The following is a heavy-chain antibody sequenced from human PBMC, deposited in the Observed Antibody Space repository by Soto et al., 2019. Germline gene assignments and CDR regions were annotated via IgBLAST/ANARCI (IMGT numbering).Heavy chain of an antibody. CDR2: ISYDGSNK. D-gene: IGHD3-10*01. CDR3: AKARVLLWFGELLGDAFDI. CDR1: GFTFSSYG. J-gene: IGHJ3*02. Sequence: GGSLRLSCAASGFTFSSYGMQWVRQAPGKGLEWVAVISYDGSNKYYADSVKGRFTVSRDNSKNTLYLQMNSLRAEDTAVYYCAKARVLLWFGELLGDAFDIWGQGTMVTVSS. V-gene: IGHV3-30*18.